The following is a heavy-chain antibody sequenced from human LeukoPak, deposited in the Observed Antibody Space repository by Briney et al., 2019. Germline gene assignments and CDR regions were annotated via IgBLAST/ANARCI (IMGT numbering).Heavy chain of an antibody. D-gene: IGHD3-3*01. J-gene: IGHJ4*02. CDR2: ISPSGGST. CDR1: GYTFTSNY. Sequence: ASVKVSCKAFGYTFTSNYMHWVRQAPGQGPEWMGVISPSGGSTTYAQKFQGRVTLTRDMSTSTAYMELRSLRSDDTAVYYCARGAADYDFWSGYYADYWGQGTLVTVSS. V-gene: IGHV1-46*01. CDR3: ARGAADYDFWSGYYADY.